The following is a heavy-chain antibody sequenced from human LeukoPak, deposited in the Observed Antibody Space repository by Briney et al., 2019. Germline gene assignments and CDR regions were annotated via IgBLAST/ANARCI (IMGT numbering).Heavy chain of an antibody. CDR3: ASYSTSWRIDAFDI. J-gene: IGHJ3*02. D-gene: IGHD6-13*01. V-gene: IGHV4-59*01. Sequence: SETLSLTCTVSGGSISSYYWSWIRQPPGKGLEWIGYIYYSGSTNYSPSLKSRVTISVDTSKNQFSLKLSSVTAADTAVYYCASYSTSWRIDAFDIWGQGTMVTVSS. CDR1: GGSISSYY. CDR2: IYYSGST.